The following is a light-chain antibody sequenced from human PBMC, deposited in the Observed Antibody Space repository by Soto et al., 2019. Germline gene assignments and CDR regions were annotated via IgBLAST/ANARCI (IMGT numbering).Light chain of an antibody. Sequence: QSVLTQPRSMSGSPGQSVTISCTGTSSDVGRYNFVSWYQQHPGKAPKVMIYDVTQRPSGVPDRFSGSKSGNTASLTISGLLAEDEAHYYCCSYAGNFIVVFGGGTQLTVL. CDR1: SSDVGRYNF. J-gene: IGLJ2*01. V-gene: IGLV2-11*01. CDR2: DVT. CDR3: CSYAGNFIVV.